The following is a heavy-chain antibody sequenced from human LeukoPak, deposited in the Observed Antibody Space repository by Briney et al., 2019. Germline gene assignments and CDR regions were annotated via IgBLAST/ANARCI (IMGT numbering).Heavy chain of an antibody. CDR1: GFTFSSYA. V-gene: IGHV3-23*01. CDR2: ISGSGGST. Sequence: GGSLRLSCAASGFTFSSYAMSWVREAPGKGLEWVSAISGSGGSTYYADSVKGRFTISRDNSKNTLYLQMNSLRAEDTAVYYCAKDPIYDILTGYHDYWGQGTLVTVSS. J-gene: IGHJ4*02. D-gene: IGHD3-9*01. CDR3: AKDPIYDILTGYHDY.